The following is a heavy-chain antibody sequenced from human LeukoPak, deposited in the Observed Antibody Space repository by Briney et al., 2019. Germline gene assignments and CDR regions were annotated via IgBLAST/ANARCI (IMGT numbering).Heavy chain of an antibody. CDR2: INHSGST. CDR3: ARHASSSWSRLDL. V-gene: IGHV4-34*01. D-gene: IGHD6-13*01. CDR1: GGSFSGYY. Sequence: PSETLSLTCAVYGGSFSGYYWSWIRQPPGKGLEWIGEINHSGSTNYNPSLKSRVTISVDTSKNQISLKLSSVTAADTAVYYCARHASSSWSRLDLWGRGTLVTVSS. J-gene: IGHJ2*01.